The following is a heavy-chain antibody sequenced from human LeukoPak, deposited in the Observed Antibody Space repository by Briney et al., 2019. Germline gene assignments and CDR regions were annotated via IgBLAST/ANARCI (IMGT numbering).Heavy chain of an antibody. CDR1: GYTFTGYY. J-gene: IGHJ5*02. D-gene: IGHD1-1*01. CDR3: ARDASTTGTNPRNWFDP. Sequence: ASVKVSCKASGYTFTGYYMHWVRQAPGQGLEWMGWINPNSGGTNYAQKLQGRVTMTTDTSTSTAYMELRSLRSDDTAVYYCARDASTTGTNPRNWFDPWGQGTLVTVSS. CDR2: INPNSGGT. V-gene: IGHV1-2*02.